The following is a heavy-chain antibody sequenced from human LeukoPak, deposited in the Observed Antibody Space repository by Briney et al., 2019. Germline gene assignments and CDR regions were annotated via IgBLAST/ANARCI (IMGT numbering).Heavy chain of an antibody. CDR1: GFTFTTYS. Sequence: TGGSLGLSCAASGFTFTTYSMNWVRQAPGKGLEWVSSISSSSSYIYYADSVKGRFTISRDNSKNTLYLQMNSLRAEDTAVYYCANDLAGMITFGGVIVPCYWGQGTLVTVSS. V-gene: IGHV3-21*04. D-gene: IGHD3-16*02. CDR3: ANDLAGMITFGGVIVPCY. J-gene: IGHJ4*02. CDR2: ISSSSSYI.